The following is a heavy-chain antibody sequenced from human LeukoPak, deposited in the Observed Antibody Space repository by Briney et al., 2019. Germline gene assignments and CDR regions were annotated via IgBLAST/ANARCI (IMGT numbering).Heavy chain of an antibody. D-gene: IGHD6-13*01. Sequence: GRSLRLSCAASGFTFNNYAMHWVRQAPGKGLEWVAVISYDGSNKFYADSVKGRFTISRDNSKNTLYLQMNSLRAEDTAVYYCARVYSSSWYYFDYWGQGTLVTVSS. CDR2: ISYDGSNK. CDR1: GFTFNNYA. CDR3: ARVYSSSWYYFDY. J-gene: IGHJ4*02. V-gene: IGHV3-30-3*01.